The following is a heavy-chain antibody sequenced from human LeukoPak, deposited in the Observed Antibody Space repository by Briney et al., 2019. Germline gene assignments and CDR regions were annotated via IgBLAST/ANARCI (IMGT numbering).Heavy chain of an antibody. CDR1: GYTFTSYY. CDR2: INPSGGST. V-gene: IGHV1-46*01. D-gene: IGHD3-16*01. J-gene: IGHJ3*02. CDR3: ARGERAFDI. Sequence: GASVKVSCKASGYTFTSYYMHWVRQAPGQGLEWMGIINPSGGSTSYAQKFQGRVTMTRDTSISTAYMELSRLRSDDTAVYYCARGERAFDIWGQGTMVTVSS.